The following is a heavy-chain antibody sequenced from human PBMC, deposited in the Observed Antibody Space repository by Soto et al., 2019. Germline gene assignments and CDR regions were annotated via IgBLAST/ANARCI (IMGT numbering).Heavy chain of an antibody. CDR2: ISAYNGNT. Sequence: ASVKVSCKASGYTFTSYGISWVRQAPGQGLEWMGWISAYNGNTNYAQKLQGRVTMTTDTSTSTAYMELRSLRSDDTAVYYCARDHYDFWSGYYYWFVPWGPGTLVTVSS. D-gene: IGHD3-3*01. J-gene: IGHJ5*02. CDR3: ARDHYDFWSGYYYWFVP. V-gene: IGHV1-18*04. CDR1: GYTFTSYG.